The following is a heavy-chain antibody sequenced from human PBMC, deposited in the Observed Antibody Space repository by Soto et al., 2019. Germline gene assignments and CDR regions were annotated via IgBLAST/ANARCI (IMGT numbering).Heavy chain of an antibody. CDR3: VRQPGGVATPGDDY. J-gene: IGHJ4*02. CDR1: GYPFSAFD. D-gene: IGHD2-15*01. V-gene: IGHV1-8*01. Sequence: QVQLVQSGAEVKKPGASVKVSCEASGYPFSAFDIHWVRQAGGQGLEWMVWMNPDSGDTAFAQRFQDRITMTRSTSISTAYMELSRLTSDDTAVYFCVRQPGGVATPGDDYWGQGTLVTVSS. CDR2: MNPDSGDT.